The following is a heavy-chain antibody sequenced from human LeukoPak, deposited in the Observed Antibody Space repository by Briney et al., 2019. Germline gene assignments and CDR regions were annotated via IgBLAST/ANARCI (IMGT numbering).Heavy chain of an antibody. V-gene: IGHV3-48*01. D-gene: IGHD2-21*01. CDR1: GFTFSSYS. J-gene: IGHJ4*02. CDR2: ISSTSRTI. CDR3: ARDLHCGGDCYPLTY. Sequence: GGSLRLSCAASGFTFSSYSMNWVRQAPGRGLECVSYISSTSRTIYYADSVKGRFTISRDNAKNSLYLQMNSLRAEDTAVYYCARDLHCGGDCYPLTYWGQGTLVTVSS.